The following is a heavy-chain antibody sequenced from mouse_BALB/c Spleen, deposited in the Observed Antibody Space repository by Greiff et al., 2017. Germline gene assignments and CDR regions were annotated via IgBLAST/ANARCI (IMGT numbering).Heavy chain of an antibody. Sequence: VKVEESGGGLVKPGGSLKLSCAASGFTFSSYAMSWVRQTPEKRLEWVASISSGGSTYYPDSVKGRFTISRDNARNILYLQMSSLRSEDTAMYYCARRGLYDYDGFAYWGQGTLVTVSA. CDR3: ARRGLYDYDGFAY. D-gene: IGHD2-4*01. V-gene: IGHV5-6-5*01. CDR2: ISSGGST. J-gene: IGHJ3*01. CDR1: GFTFSSYA.